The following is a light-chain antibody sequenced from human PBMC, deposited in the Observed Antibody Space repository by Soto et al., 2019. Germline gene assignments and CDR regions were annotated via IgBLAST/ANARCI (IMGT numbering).Light chain of an antibody. V-gene: IGKV4-1*01. CDR2: WAS. CDR1: QSVLHSSNNKNY. J-gene: IGKJ1*01. Sequence: DIVMTQSTDSLAVSLGERATINCKSSQSVLHSSNNKNYLAWYQQKPGQPPKLLISWASTRESGVPDRFSASGSGTDFTLTSSSLQAEDVAVYYCQEYYTIPPTFGQGSKGELK. CDR3: QEYYTIPPT.